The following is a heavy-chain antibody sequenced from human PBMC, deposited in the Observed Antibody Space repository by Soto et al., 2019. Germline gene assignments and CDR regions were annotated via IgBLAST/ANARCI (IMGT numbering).Heavy chain of an antibody. V-gene: IGHV3-21*01. CDR3: ARDILSGGAYPDS. CDR2: ISSGSSYI. Sequence: LRLSCAASGFTFRTYTMNWVRQAPGKGLEWISSISSGSSYIYYAGSVKGRFTISRDNAKNSLFLQMNSLRADDTAVYYCARDILSGGAYPDSWGQGTKVTVSS. J-gene: IGHJ5*01. CDR1: GFTFRTYT. D-gene: IGHD3-10*01.